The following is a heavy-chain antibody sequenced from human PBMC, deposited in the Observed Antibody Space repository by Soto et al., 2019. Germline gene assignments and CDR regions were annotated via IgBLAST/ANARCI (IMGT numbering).Heavy chain of an antibody. J-gene: IGHJ6*02. D-gene: IGHD2-15*01. CDR2: IIPIFGTA. Sequence: QVQLVQSGAEVKKPGSSVQVSCKASRSTFSSYAISWVRQAPGQGLEWMGGIIPIFGTANYAQKFQCRVTNTADESTSTANMKLSSLRSEDTAVYSFSRNHEGVRYKYCRGGSGDYPVNEYYDSGMDVWGQGTTVTV. CDR3: SRNHEGVRYKYCRGGSGDYPVNEYYDSGMDV. V-gene: IGHV1-69*01. CDR1: RSTFSSYA.